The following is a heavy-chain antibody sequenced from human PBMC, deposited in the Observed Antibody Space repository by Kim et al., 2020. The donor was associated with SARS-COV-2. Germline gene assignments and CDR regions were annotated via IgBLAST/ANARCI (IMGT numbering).Heavy chain of an antibody. Sequence: NPSLKSRVTISVDTSKNQFSLKLRSVTAADTAVYYCARGGGSYHYTWFGPWGQGTLVTVSS. V-gene: IGHV4-31*02. D-gene: IGHD1-26*01. CDR3: ARGGGSYHYTWFGP. J-gene: IGHJ5*02.